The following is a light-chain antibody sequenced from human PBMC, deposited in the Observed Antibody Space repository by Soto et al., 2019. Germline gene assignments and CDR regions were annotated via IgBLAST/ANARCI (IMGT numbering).Light chain of an antibody. Sequence: EIVLTQSPATLSVSPGERATLSCRASQSVRSNLAWYQQKPGQAPRLLIFDASTRATNIPARFSDSGSGTEFTLTISSLQSEDFAVYYCQQYSNWPPLTFGGGTKVEIK. CDR2: DAS. J-gene: IGKJ4*01. CDR3: QQYSNWPPLT. CDR1: QSVRSN. V-gene: IGKV3-15*01.